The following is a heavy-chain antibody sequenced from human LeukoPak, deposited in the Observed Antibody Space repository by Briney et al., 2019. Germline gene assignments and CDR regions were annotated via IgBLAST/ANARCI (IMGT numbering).Heavy chain of an antibody. CDR1: GGTFSSYA. CDR2: IIPILGIA. CDR3: ARVSGSSRADYFDY. D-gene: IGHD6-6*01. V-gene: IGHV1-69*04. J-gene: IGHJ4*02. Sequence: SVKVSCKASGGTFSSYAISWVRQAPGQGLEWMGRIIPILGIANYAQKFQGRVTITADKSTSTAYMELSSLRSEDTAVYYCARVSGSSRADYFDYWGQGTLVTVSS.